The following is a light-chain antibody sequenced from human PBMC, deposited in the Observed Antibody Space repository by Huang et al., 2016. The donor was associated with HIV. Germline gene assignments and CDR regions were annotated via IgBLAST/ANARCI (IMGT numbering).Light chain of an antibody. CDR3: QQYDNLHT. V-gene: IGKV1-33*01. J-gene: IGKJ2*01. CDR1: QDISNY. CDR2: DAS. Sequence: DIQMTQSPSSLSASVGDRVTITCQASQDISNYLNWYQQKPGKAPKLLIYDASNLETGVPSRFSGSRSGTHFTFTINNLQPEDIATYYWQQYDNLHTFGQGTKLEIK.